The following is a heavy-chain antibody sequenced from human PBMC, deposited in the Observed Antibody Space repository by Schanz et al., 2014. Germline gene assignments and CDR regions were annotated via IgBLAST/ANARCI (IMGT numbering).Heavy chain of an antibody. Sequence: QVQLVQSGAEVKKPGASVKVSCKASGYTFTSYGISWVRQAPGQGLEWMGWISPYTGNTHYFDKMEGRVTMTTDTSTSTAYMELRSLRSDDTAVYYCATLDYADSVSWGQGTLVTVSS. D-gene: IGHD4-17*01. CDR1: GYTFTSYG. CDR2: ISPYTGNT. V-gene: IGHV1-18*01. CDR3: ATLDYADSVS. J-gene: IGHJ5*02.